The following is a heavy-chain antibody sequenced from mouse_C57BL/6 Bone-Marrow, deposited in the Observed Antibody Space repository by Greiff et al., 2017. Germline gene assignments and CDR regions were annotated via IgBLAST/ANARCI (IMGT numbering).Heavy chain of an antibody. CDR1: GYTFTSYG. CDR2: IYPRSGNT. V-gene: IGHV1-81*01. CDR3: ARRNLTIAY. J-gene: IGHJ3*01. Sequence: VQLQQSGAELARPGASVKLSCKASGYTFTSYGISWVKQRTGQGLEWIGEIYPRSGNTYYNEKFKGKATLTADKSSSTAYMELRSLTSEDSAVYFCARRNLTIAYWGQGTLVTVSA.